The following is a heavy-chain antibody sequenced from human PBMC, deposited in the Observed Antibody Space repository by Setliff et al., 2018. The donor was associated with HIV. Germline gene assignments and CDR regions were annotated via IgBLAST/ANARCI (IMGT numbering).Heavy chain of an antibody. CDR1: GGSFPAYY. V-gene: IGHV4-34*01. CDR2: INYEGDT. J-gene: IGHJ5*02. Sequence: SETLSLTCAVYGGSFPAYYWNWVRQPPGKGLEWIGEINYEGDTTYNPSLKSRVNMFIDTSKKQFSLKVASVTAADTAVYYCVRQHGDYAFDPWGQGTLVTVSS. CDR3: VRQHGDYAFDP. D-gene: IGHD4-17*01.